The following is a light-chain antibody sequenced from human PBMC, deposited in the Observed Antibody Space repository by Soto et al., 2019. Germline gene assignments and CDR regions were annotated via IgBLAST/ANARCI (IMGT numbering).Light chain of an antibody. CDR1: QSLLHSNGYNY. CDR3: MQALQTPRT. V-gene: IGKV2-28*01. Sequence: DIVMTQSPLSLPVTPGEPASISCRSSQSLLHSNGYNYLDWYLQKPGQSPQLLIYLGSNRASGVPDRFSGSGSGTDFTLKISRVEAEDVGVDYCMQALQTPRTFGGGTKVEIK. CDR2: LGS. J-gene: IGKJ4*01.